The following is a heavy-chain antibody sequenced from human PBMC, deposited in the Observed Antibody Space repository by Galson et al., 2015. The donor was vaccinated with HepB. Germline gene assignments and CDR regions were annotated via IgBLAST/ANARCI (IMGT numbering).Heavy chain of an antibody. CDR2: ISIYNGNT. J-gene: IGHJ3*01. V-gene: IGHV1-18*01. CDR1: GYTFSSYG. D-gene: IGHD3-10*01. Sequence: SVKVSCKASGYTFSSYGISWVRQAPRQGLEWMGWISIYNGNTKYAQKVQARVTMTRDTSTSTVYMELRSLKSDDTAMYYCAREGVGTVPGAFDVWGQGTMVIVSS. CDR3: AREGVGTVPGAFDV.